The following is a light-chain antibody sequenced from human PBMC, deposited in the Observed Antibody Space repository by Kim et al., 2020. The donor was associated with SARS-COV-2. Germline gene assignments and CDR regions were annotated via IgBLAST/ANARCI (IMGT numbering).Light chain of an antibody. CDR2: SAS. CDR3: LQDYNYPLT. J-gene: IGKJ2*01. Sequence: SASVGDRVDITCRARQGIGKELGWYQQKLGRAPKRLIYSASNLESGVPSRFSGSGSDTDFTLTIASLQPEDSATYFCLQDYNYPLTFGQGTKLEI. V-gene: IGKV1-6*01. CDR1: QGIGKE.